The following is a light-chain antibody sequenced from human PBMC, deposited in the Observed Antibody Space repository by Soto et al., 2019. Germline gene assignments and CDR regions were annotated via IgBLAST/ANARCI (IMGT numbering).Light chain of an antibody. CDR2: AAS. Sequence: EIVLTQSPDTLSSSPGERATLSCRASQSVSSTYLAWYQQKPGQAPRLLISAASNRATGIPDRFSGSGSGTDFALTISRLEPEDFAVYYCQQYGSSSWTFGQGTRVEI. V-gene: IGKV3-20*01. J-gene: IGKJ1*01. CDR3: QQYGSSSWT. CDR1: QSVSSTY.